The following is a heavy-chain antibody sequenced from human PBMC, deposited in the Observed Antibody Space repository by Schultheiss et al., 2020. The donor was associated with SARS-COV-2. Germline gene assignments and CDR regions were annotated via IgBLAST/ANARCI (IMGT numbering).Heavy chain of an antibody. Sequence: GGSLRLSCAASGFTLSSYAMHWVRQAPGKGLEWVAVISYDGSNKYYADSVKGRFTISRDNSKNTLYLQMNSLRAEDTAVYYCARDPYQLPPRYYYGMDVWGQGTTVTVSS. V-gene: IGHV3-30*04. J-gene: IGHJ6*02. CDR3: ARDPYQLPPRYYYGMDV. CDR2: ISYDGSNK. D-gene: IGHD2-2*01. CDR1: GFTLSSYA.